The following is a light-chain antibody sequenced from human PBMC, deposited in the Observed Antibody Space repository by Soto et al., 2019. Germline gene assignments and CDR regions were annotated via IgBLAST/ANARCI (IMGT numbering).Light chain of an antibody. CDR1: HYIGNS. CDR2: DAY. Sequence: IQMTQSPPSLSASVGDRVAITCQASHYIGNSLNWYQDKRVQAPKLVIYDAYNLETGVPSTFSGGGYGTHFTFTISSLRPEDIGTYYCQKSDHLPLFGPGTKVDIK. V-gene: IGKV1-33*01. J-gene: IGKJ3*01. CDR3: QKSDHLPL.